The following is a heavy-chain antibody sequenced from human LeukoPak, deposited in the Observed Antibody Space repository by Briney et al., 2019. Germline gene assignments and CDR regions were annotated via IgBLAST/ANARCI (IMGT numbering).Heavy chain of an antibody. Sequence: GGSLRLSCAASGFTFSSYAMSWVRQAPGKGLEWVSAISGSGGSTYYADSVKGRFTISRDNSKNTLYLQMNSLRAEDTAVYYCAKSSADYDFWSGYLRYLGYWGLGTLVTVSS. CDR3: AKSSADYDFWSGYLRYLGY. CDR1: GFTFSSYA. CDR2: ISGSGGST. J-gene: IGHJ4*02. D-gene: IGHD3-3*01. V-gene: IGHV3-23*01.